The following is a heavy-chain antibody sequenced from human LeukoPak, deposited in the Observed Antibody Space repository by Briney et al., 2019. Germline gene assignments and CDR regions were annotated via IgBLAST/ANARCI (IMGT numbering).Heavy chain of an antibody. V-gene: IGHV4-4*02. D-gene: IGHD4-23*01. J-gene: IGHJ3*02. Sequence: SGTLSLTCAVSGGSISSSQWWSWVRQPPGKGLEWIGEIYHSGSTNYNPSLKSRVTISVDKSKNQFSLKLSSVTAADTAVYYCARAVTTVDDAFDIWGQGTMATVSS. CDR1: GGSISSSQW. CDR2: IYHSGST. CDR3: ARAVTTVDDAFDI.